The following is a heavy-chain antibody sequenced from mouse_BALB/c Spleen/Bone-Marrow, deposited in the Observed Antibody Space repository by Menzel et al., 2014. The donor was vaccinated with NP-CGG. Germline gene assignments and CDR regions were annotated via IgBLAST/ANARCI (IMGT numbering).Heavy chain of an antibody. CDR2: INPDSSTI. CDR3: ARLYYYGLQDY. J-gene: IGHJ2*01. CDR1: GFDFSRYW. V-gene: IGHV4-1*02. D-gene: IGHD1-1*01. Sequence: EVQRVESGGGLVQPGGSLKLSCAASGFDFSRYWMSWVRQAPGKRLEWIGEINPDSSTINYTPSLKDKFIISRDNAKNTLYLQMSKVRSEDSALYCCARLYYYGLQDYWGQGTTLTVSS.